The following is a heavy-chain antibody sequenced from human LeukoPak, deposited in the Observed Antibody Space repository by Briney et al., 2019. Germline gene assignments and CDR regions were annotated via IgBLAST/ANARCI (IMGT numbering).Heavy chain of an antibody. CDR3: AREGYDYSKPDY. CDR1: GGTFSSYA. J-gene: IGHJ4*02. Sequence: SVKVSCKASGGTFSSYAISWVRQAPGQGLEWMGGIIPIFGTANYAQKFQGRVTITADESTSTAYMELSSLRSEDTAVYYCAREGYDYSKPDYWGQGTVVTVSS. CDR2: IIPIFGTA. D-gene: IGHD4-11*01. V-gene: IGHV1-69*13.